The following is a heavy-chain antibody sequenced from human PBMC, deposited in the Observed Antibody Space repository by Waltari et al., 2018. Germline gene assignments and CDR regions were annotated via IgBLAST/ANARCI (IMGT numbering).Heavy chain of an antibody. Sequence: QVQLVQSGAEVKKPGSSVKVSCKASGGTFSSYAISWVRQAPGQGLEWMGGIIPIFGTANYAQKFQGRVTSTADEATSTAYMELSSLRSEDTAVYYCALWGDSPSYYYYGMDVWGQGTTVTVSS. CDR3: ALWGDSPSYYYYGMDV. D-gene: IGHD2-21*02. J-gene: IGHJ6*02. V-gene: IGHV1-69*01. CDR1: GGTFSSYA. CDR2: IIPIFGTA.